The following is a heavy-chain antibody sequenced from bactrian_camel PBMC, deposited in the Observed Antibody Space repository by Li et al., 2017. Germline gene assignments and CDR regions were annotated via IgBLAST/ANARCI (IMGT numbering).Heavy chain of an antibody. Sequence: VQLVESGRGLVQPGGSLRLSCAASGFTSKSYPMYWVRRAPGKGLEWVSIINRGGTTYYADSMKGRFTISRDNATNTVYLQLNSLKSEDTALYYCAGAPPDGLIYKWAYEYHYWGQGTQVTVS. CDR1: GFTSKSYP. CDR3: AGAPPDGLIYKWAYEYHY. V-gene: IGHV3S1*01. D-gene: IGHD3*01. J-gene: IGHJ4*01. CDR2: INRGGTT.